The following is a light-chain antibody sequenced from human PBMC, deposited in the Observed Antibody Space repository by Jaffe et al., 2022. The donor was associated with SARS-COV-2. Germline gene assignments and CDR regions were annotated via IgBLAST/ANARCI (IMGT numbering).Light chain of an antibody. CDR3: QQYDNWPPT. Sequence: EIVMTQSPATLSVSPGERAALSCRASQSISSNLAWYQQKLGQAPRLLIYGASTRATGIPARFSGSGSGTEFTLTISSLQSEDFAVYSCQQYDNWPPTFGRGTKLEIK. J-gene: IGKJ2*01. V-gene: IGKV3-15*01. CDR2: GAS. CDR1: QSISSN.